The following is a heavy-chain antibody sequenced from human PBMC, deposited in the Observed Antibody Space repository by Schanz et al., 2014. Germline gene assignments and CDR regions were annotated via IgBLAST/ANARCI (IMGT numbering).Heavy chain of an antibody. CDR3: AREVGATMGGDYDN. Sequence: EVQLLESGGGLVEPGGSLRLSCAASGFSFSSYAIGWVRQARGKGLEWITAMNERHSTIYYADSVRGRFTISRDNAENALCRQMNSLRAEDTAVYYCAREVGATMGGDYDNWGQGTLVIVSS. CDR1: GFSFSSYA. CDR2: MNERHSTI. D-gene: IGHD5-12*01. V-gene: IGHV3-23*01. J-gene: IGHJ4*02.